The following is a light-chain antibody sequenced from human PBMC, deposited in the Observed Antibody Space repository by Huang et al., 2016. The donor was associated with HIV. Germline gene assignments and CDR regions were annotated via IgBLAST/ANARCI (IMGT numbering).Light chain of an antibody. Sequence: DIQMTQSPSSLAASVGDRVTITCRASQSISSYLNWYQQKPGTAPKLLIYAASSLQRGVPSRFSGSGAGTDFTLTISSLQPEDFSTYYCQESYSTPPTFGQGTKLE. CDR2: AAS. J-gene: IGKJ2*01. CDR1: QSISSY. CDR3: QESYSTPPT. V-gene: IGKV1-39*01.